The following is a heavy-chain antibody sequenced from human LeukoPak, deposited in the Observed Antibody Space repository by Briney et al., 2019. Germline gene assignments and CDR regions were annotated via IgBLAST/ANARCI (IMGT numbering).Heavy chain of an antibody. CDR3: AKDRIDCTNGVCYQYYYYGMDV. D-gene: IGHD2-8*01. J-gene: IGHJ6*02. Sequence: GRSLRLSCAASGFTFSSYGMHWVRQAPGKGLEWVAVISYDGSNKYYADSVKGRFTISRDNSKNTLYLQMNSLRAEDTAVYYCAKDRIDCTNGVCYQYYYYGMDVWGQGTTVTVSS. CDR2: ISYDGSNK. V-gene: IGHV3-30*18. CDR1: GFTFSSYG.